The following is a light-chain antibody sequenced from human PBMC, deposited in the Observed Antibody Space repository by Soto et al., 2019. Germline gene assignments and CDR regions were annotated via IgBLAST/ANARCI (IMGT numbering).Light chain of an antibody. CDR3: QQYGSSSQT. V-gene: IGKV3-20*01. CDR2: GAS. CDR1: QTVSSSF. Sequence: IVLTQSPGTLSLSPGERATLSCRASQTVSSSFLAWYQQTPGQAPRLLIYGASSRATGIPDRFSGSGSGTDFTLTISRLEPEDFAVYYCQQYGSSSQTFGQGTKV. J-gene: IGKJ1*01.